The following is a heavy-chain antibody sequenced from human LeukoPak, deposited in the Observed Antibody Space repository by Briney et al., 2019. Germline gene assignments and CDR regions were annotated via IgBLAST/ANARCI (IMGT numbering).Heavy chain of an antibody. V-gene: IGHV3-23*01. J-gene: IGHJ4*02. CDR1: GFTFSSYA. Sequence: GASLRLSCAASGFTFSSYAMSWVRQAPGQGLEWVSAISGSGGSTYYADSVKGRFTISRDNSKNTLYLQMNSLRAEDTAVYYCAKDRIVATTGYYFDYWGQGSLVTVSS. CDR3: AKDRIVATTGYYFDY. CDR2: ISGSGGST. D-gene: IGHD5-12*01.